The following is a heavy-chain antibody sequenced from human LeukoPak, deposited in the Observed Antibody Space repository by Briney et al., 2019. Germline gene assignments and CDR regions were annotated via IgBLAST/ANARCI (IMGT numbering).Heavy chain of an antibody. CDR3: ARDKGELLAASGFDP. D-gene: IGHD6-13*01. Sequence: ASVKVSCKASGYTFTGYYMHWVRQAPGQRLEWMGWINPNSGGTNYAQKFQGRVTMTRDTSISTAYMELSRLRSDDTAVYYCARDKGELLAASGFDPWGQGTLVTVSS. CDR1: GYTFTGYY. CDR2: INPNSGGT. J-gene: IGHJ5*02. V-gene: IGHV1-2*02.